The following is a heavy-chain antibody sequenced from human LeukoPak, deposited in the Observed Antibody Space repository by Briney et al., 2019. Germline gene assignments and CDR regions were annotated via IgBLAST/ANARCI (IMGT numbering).Heavy chain of an antibody. D-gene: IGHD3-16*01. CDR3: ARDKLSFGSRYNWFDP. V-gene: IGHV4-59*01. J-gene: IGHJ5*02. CDR1: GGSISSYY. Sequence: PWETLSLTCTVSGGSISSYYWSWIRQPPGKGLEWIGYIYYSGSTNYNPSLTSRVTISVDTSKNQFSLKLSYVTAADTAVYYCARDKLSFGSRYNWFDPWGQGSLVTVSS. CDR2: IYYSGST.